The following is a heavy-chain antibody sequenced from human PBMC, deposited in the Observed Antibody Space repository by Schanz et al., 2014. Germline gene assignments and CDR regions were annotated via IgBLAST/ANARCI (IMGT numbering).Heavy chain of an antibody. J-gene: IGHJ4*02. CDR1: GYNFTTYT. Sequence: QVQLVQSGSELTRPGASVKVSCKASGYNFTTYTMNWVRQAPGQGLEWMGWINTNTGNPTYAQGFTGRFVFSLDPSFRTAYLQISFLKAEDTAVFFCARGEANWGQYWGQGTLVTFSS. CDR3: ARGEANWGQY. CDR2: INTNTGNP. D-gene: IGHD7-27*01. V-gene: IGHV7-4-1*02.